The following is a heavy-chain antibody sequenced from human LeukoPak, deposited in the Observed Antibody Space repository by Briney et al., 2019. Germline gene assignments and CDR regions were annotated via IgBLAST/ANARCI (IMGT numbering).Heavy chain of an antibody. CDR3: VKGCSNPGCYTSEY. Sequence: GGSLRLSCAASGFTFNNYAMSWVRQAPGKGLEWVSTISGSGDSTHYADSVKGRFTISRDNSKNTLYMQMNSLRVEDTAVYYCVKGCSNPGCYTSEYWGQGTLVTVSS. CDR2: ISGSGDST. V-gene: IGHV3-23*01. D-gene: IGHD2-15*01. J-gene: IGHJ4*02. CDR1: GFTFNNYA.